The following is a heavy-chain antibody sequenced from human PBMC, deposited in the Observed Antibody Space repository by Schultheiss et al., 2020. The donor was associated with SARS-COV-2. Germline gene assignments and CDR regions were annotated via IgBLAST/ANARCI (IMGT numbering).Heavy chain of an antibody. Sequence: SQTLSLTCTVSGGSISSYYWSWIRQPPGKGLEWIGYVYYIGSTNYNPSLKSRVTISIDSSKTQFSLKLSSVTAADTAVYYCARRPDSSSRGVIGYYFDYWGQGTLVTVSS. CDR2: VYYIGST. CDR3: ARRPDSSSRGVIGYYFDY. CDR1: GGSISSYY. D-gene: IGHD6-6*01. V-gene: IGHV4-59*08. J-gene: IGHJ4*02.